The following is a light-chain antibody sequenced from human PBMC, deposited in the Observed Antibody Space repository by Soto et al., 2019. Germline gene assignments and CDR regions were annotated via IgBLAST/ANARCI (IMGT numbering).Light chain of an antibody. CDR3: QQSYTAPWT. CDR1: QSIGIY. Sequence: DIQMTQSPPSLSASVGDRVTITCRASQSIGIYLNWYQQKAGKVPNLLIYAASSLQSGVPSRFRGSGSGTDFTLTISSLQPEDYATYYCQQSYTAPWTFGQGTKVEIK. V-gene: IGKV1-39*01. J-gene: IGKJ1*01. CDR2: AAS.